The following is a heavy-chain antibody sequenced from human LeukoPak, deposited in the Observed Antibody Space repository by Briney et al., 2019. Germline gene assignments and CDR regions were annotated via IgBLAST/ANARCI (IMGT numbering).Heavy chain of an antibody. CDR2: ISAYNGNT. D-gene: IGHD3-3*01. CDR3: ARDSDTIFGVVIIDY. CDR1: GYTFTSYG. Sequence: ASVKVSYKASGYTFTSYGISWVRQAPGQGLEWMGWISAYNGNTNYAQKLQGRVTMTTDTSTSTAYMELRSLRSDDTAVYYCARDSDTIFGVVIIDYWGQGTLVTVSS. J-gene: IGHJ4*02. V-gene: IGHV1-18*01.